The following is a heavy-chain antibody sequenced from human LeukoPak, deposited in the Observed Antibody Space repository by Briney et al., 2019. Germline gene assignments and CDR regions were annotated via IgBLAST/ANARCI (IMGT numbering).Heavy chain of an antibody. D-gene: IGHD1-26*01. CDR3: AKGSGILGTIPAPFDY. J-gene: IGHJ4*02. CDR2: ISWNSGGI. CDR1: GFTFDDYA. Sequence: GGSLRLSCAASGFTFDDYAMHWVRQAPGKGLEWVSGISWNSGGIGHADSVKGRFTISRDNAKNSLYLQMNSLRAEDTALYYCAKGSGILGTIPAPFDYWGQGTLVTVPS. V-gene: IGHV3-9*01.